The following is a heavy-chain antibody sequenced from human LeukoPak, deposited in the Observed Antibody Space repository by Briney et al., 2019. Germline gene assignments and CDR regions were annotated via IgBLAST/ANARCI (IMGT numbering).Heavy chain of an antibody. CDR3: ARQKVVEAFDI. CDR2: VYYTGNT. V-gene: IGHV4-59*08. Sequence: TSETLSLTCTVSGDSLSSYYWSWIRQPPGKGLEWIGYVYYTGNTNFNPSLKSRVTISVDTSKNQFSLKLSSVTAADTAVYYCARQKVVEAFDIWGQGTMVTVSS. J-gene: IGHJ3*02. CDR1: GDSLSSYY. D-gene: IGHD3-22*01.